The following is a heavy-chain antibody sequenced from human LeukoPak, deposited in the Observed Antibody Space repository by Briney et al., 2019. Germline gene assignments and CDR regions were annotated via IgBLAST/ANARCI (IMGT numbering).Heavy chain of an antibody. CDR2: ISHDGSNK. Sequence: GGSLRLSCAASGFTFSSYAMHWVRQAPGKGLEWVAVISHDGSNKYYADSVKGRFTISRDNSKNTLYLQMNSLRAEDTAVYYCARAGAGYYFDYWGQGTLVTVSS. CDR1: GFTFSSYA. D-gene: IGHD6-19*01. CDR3: ARAGAGYYFDY. J-gene: IGHJ4*02. V-gene: IGHV3-30-3*01.